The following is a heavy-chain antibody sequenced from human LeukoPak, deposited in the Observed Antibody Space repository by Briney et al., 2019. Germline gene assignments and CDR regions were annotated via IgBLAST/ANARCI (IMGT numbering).Heavy chain of an antibody. D-gene: IGHD3-10*01. Sequence: GGSLRLSCAGSGFTSSNHAMSWVRQAPGKGLEWVSAISGRGDSTYYADSVKGRFTISRDNSKNTLYLQMNSLRAEDTAVYYCARDGGATSLDYWGQGTLVTVSS. V-gene: IGHV3-23*01. CDR2: ISGRGDST. J-gene: IGHJ4*02. CDR3: ARDGGATSLDY. CDR1: GFTSSNHA.